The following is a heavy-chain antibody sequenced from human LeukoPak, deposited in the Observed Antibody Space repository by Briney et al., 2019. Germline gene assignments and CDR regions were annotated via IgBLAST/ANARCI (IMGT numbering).Heavy chain of an antibody. CDR3: ARATDFSGYDVRSYGMDV. Sequence: SETLSLTCAVSGGSISSGGYSWSWIRQPPGKGLEWIGYIYHSGSTYYNPSLKSRVTISVDRSKNQFSLKLSSVTAADTAVYYCARATDFSGYDVRSYGMDVWGQGTTVTVSS. V-gene: IGHV4-30-2*01. CDR1: GGSISSGGYS. CDR2: IYHSGST. D-gene: IGHD5-12*01. J-gene: IGHJ6*02.